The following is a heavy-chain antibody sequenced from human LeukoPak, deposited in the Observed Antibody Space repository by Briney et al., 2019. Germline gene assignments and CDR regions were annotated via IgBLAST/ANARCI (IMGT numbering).Heavy chain of an antibody. CDR3: ARAARGYSYGEHDY. Sequence: ASVKVSCKASGYTFTSYDINWVRQATGQGLEWMGWMNPNSGNTGYAQKFQGRVTMTRNTSISTAYVELSSLRSEDTAVYYCARAARGYSYGEHDYWGQGTLVTVSS. J-gene: IGHJ4*02. CDR1: GYTFTSYD. D-gene: IGHD5-18*01. V-gene: IGHV1-8*01. CDR2: MNPNSGNT.